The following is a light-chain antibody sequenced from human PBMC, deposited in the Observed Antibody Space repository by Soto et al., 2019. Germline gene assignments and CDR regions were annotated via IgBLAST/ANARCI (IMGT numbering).Light chain of an antibody. V-gene: IGKV1-5*01. J-gene: IGKJ2*01. CDR1: QSISSW. CDR3: QQYNRSYT. CDR2: DAS. Sequence: DIPMTQSPSTLSASVGDRVTITCRASQSISSWLAWYRQKPGKAPKLLIYDASSLESGVPSRFSGSGSGTEFTLTISSLQPDDFATYYCQQYNRSYTFGQGTKLEIK.